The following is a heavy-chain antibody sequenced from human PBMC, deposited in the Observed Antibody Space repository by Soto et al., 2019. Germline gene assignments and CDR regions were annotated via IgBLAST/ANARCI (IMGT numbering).Heavy chain of an antibody. J-gene: IGHJ4*02. CDR2: ISYDGSNT. D-gene: IGHD2-2*01. V-gene: IGHV3-30-3*01. CDR3: ARDKGRSITCQIDY. Sequence: GGSLRLSCAVSGFTFSTYAMHWVRQAPGKGLEWVAVISYDGSNTYYADSVKGRFTISRDNMLYLQMNSLRAEDTAVYYCARDKGRSITCQIDYWGQGTLVTVSS. CDR1: GFTFSTYA.